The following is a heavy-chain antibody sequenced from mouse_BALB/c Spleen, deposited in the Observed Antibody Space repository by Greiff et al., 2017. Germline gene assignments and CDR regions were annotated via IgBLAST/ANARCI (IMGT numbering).Heavy chain of an antibody. CDR2: ISSGGSYT. CDR1: GFTFSSYA. CDR3: ARGRYDLAY. D-gene: IGHD2-14*01. J-gene: IGHJ3*01. V-gene: IGHV5-9-1*01. Sequence: EVMLVESGGGLVKPGGSLKLSCAASGFTFSSYAMSWVRQTPEKRLEWVATISSGGSYTYYPDSVKGRFTISRDNAKNTLYLQMSSLRSEDTAMYYCARGRYDLAYWGQGTLVTVSA.